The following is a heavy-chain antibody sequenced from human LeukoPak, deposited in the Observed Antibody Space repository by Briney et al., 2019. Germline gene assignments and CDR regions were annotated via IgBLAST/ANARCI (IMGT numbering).Heavy chain of an antibody. D-gene: IGHD3-10*02. Sequence: SQTLSLTCAISGDSVSSNSATWNWLRQSPSRGLEWLGRTYYRSKWYNDYAVSVKSRITVNPDTSKNQLSLQLNSVTAEDTAIYYCARGRKLASTMYYFDYWGQGTLVTVSS. CDR3: ARGRKLASTMYYFDY. V-gene: IGHV6-1*01. CDR2: TYYRSKWYN. CDR1: GDSVSSNSAT. J-gene: IGHJ4*02.